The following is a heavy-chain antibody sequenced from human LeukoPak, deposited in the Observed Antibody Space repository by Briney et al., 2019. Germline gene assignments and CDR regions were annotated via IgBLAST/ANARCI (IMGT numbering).Heavy chain of an antibody. Sequence: GGSLRLSCAASGFTFSSYWMHWVRQAPGKGLVWVSRINSDGRSISYADSVKGRFTISRDNAKNTLYLQMNSLRAEDTAVYYCARDSYYYDSSGYRTXRDAFDIWGXGTMXXVS. CDR2: INSDGRSI. CDR1: GFTFSSYW. D-gene: IGHD3-22*01. J-gene: IGHJ3*02. CDR3: ARDSYYYDSSGYRTXRDAFDI. V-gene: IGHV3-74*01.